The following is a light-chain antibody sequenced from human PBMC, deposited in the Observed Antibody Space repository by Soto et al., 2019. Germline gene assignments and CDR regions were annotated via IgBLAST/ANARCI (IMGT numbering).Light chain of an antibody. Sequence: EIVVTQAPGTLSLSPGERATLSCRASQSVSSSYLAWYQQKPGQAPRLLIYGASSRATGIPDRFSGSGSGADFTLTISRLEPEDFAVYYCHQYDSSPLTVGGGTKVEIK. CDR1: QSVSSSY. CDR3: HQYDSSPLT. V-gene: IGKV3-20*01. J-gene: IGKJ4*01. CDR2: GAS.